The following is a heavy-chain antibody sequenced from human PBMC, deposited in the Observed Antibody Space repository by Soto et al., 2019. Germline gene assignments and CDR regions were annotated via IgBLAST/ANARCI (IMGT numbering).Heavy chain of an antibody. D-gene: IGHD1-1*01. Sequence: QVQLVQSGAEVEKPGSSVTVSCKTSGGTFSKDAINWVRQAPGQGLEWMGLLIPVFGSPIYAQKFQGRIRITADESRSTAFLDLRSLRSEATAVYYCTRVLGYTFEPGKTRSDAMDVWGQGTTV. CDR2: LIPVFGSP. V-gene: IGHV1-69*01. J-gene: IGHJ6*02. CDR3: TRVLGYTFEPGKTRSDAMDV. CDR1: GGTFSKDA.